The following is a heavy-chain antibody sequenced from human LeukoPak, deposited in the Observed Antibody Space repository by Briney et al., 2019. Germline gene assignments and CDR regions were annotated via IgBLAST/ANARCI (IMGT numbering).Heavy chain of an antibody. Sequence: GGSLRLSCAASGFTFSSYSMNWVRQAPGKGLEWVSSISSSSSYIYYADSVKGRFTISRDNAKNSLYLQMNSLRAEDTAVYYCARALGDYVWGNYRTAEYFQHWGQGTLVTVSS. CDR2: ISSSSSYI. CDR3: ARALGDYVWGNYRTAEYFQH. V-gene: IGHV3-21*01. CDR1: GFTFSSYS. J-gene: IGHJ1*01. D-gene: IGHD3-16*02.